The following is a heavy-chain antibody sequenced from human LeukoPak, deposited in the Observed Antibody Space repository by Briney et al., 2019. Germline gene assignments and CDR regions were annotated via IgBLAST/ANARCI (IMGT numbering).Heavy chain of an antibody. J-gene: IGHJ4*02. D-gene: IGHD6-19*01. CDR2: IYYSGTA. Sequence: SETLSLTCTVSGGSLSSSSYYWDWIRQPPGKGLEWIGSIYYSGTAYYNPSLKSRFTIPVDTSKNQFSLKLSSVTAADTTLYYCARRAGSGWYDYWGQGTLVTVSS. CDR3: ARRAGSGWYDY. V-gene: IGHV4-39*01. CDR1: GGSLSSSSYY.